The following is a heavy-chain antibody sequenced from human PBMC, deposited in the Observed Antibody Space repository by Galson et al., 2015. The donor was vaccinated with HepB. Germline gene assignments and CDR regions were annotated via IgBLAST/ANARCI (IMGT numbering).Heavy chain of an antibody. D-gene: IGHD3-22*01. CDR3: ARDFVYSYDTSGFSASGHAFDI. CDR2: TWDDGNNK. Sequence: SLRLSCAASGFSFSSNGMHWVRQAPGKGLEWVATTWDDGNNKDYGDSVKGRFTIFRDNSKNTLSLQMNNLRAEDTAVYYCARDFVYSYDTSGFSASGHAFDIWGQGTMVTVSS. V-gene: IGHV3-33*01. J-gene: IGHJ3*02. CDR1: GFSFSSNG.